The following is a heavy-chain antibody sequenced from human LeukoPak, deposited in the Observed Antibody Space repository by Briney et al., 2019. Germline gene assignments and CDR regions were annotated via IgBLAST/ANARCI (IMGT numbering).Heavy chain of an antibody. J-gene: IGHJ4*02. CDR3: ARDYGGSSPFDY. CDR2: TNSDGSSR. V-gene: IGHV3-74*01. D-gene: IGHD4-23*01. CDR1: GFTLSGHW. Sequence: GGSLRLSRAVSGFTLSGHWMFSVRQAPGKGLGWVSSTNSDGSSRGYTDSVKGRFTVSRDNAKNTLYLQMNSLRAEDTAVYYCARDYGGSSPFDYWGQGTLVTVSS.